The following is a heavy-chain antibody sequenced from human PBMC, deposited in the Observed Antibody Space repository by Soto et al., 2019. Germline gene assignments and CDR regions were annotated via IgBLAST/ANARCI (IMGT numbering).Heavy chain of an antibody. Sequence: TLSLTCTVSGGSISSGGYYWSWIRQHPGKGLEWIGYIYYSGSTYYNPSLKSRVTISVDTSKNQFSLKLSSVTAADTAVYYCAREDDFWSGYRNWGQGTLVTASS. CDR3: AREDDFWSGYRN. V-gene: IGHV4-31*03. CDR2: IYYSGST. CDR1: GGSISSGGYY. J-gene: IGHJ4*02. D-gene: IGHD3-3*01.